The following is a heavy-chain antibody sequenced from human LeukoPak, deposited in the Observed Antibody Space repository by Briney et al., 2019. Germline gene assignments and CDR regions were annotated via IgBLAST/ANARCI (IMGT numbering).Heavy chain of an antibody. D-gene: IGHD1-26*01. CDR1: GYTFTSYD. CDR3: ARINSGSYYYYYGMDV. Sequence: ASVKVSCKAPGYTFTSYDINWVRQATGQGLEWMGWMNPNSGNTGYAQKFQGRVTMTRNTSISTAYMELSSLRSEDTAVYYCARINSGSYYYYYGMDVWGQGTTVTVSS. CDR2: MNPNSGNT. J-gene: IGHJ6*02. V-gene: IGHV1-8*01.